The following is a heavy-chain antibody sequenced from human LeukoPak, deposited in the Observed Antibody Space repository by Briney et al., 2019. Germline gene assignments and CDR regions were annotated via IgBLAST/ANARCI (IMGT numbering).Heavy chain of an antibody. V-gene: IGHV4-59*01. CDR2: IYYSGST. CDR3: ARVTGYMIEDYFDY. CDR1: GGSISSYY. J-gene: IGHJ4*02. D-gene: IGHD3-9*01. Sequence: SETLSLTCTVSGGSISSYYWSWIRQPPGKGLEWIGYIYYSGSTNYNPSLKSRVAISVDTSKNQFSLKLRSVTAADTAVYYCARVTGYMIEDYFDYWGQGILVTVSS.